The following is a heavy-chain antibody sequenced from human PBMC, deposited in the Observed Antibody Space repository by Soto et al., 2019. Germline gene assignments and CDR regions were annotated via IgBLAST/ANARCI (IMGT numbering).Heavy chain of an antibody. Sequence: TLSLTCAVYGGSFSGYYWSWIRQPPGKGLEWIGEINHSGSTNYNPSLKSRVTISVDTSKNQFSLKLSSVTAADTAVYYCAREKVVGVYYYYYYGMDVWGQGTTVTV. CDR1: GGSFSGYY. V-gene: IGHV4-34*01. D-gene: IGHD3-22*01. CDR2: INHSGST. J-gene: IGHJ6*02. CDR3: AREKVVGVYYYYYYGMDV.